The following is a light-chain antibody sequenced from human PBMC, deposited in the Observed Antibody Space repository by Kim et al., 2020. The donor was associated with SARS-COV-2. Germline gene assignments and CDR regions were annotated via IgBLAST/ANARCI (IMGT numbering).Light chain of an antibody. J-gene: IGLJ2*01. V-gene: IGLV3-21*04. CDR1: NIGSKS. CDR2: YDS. CDR3: RVWDSSSDHPRVV. Sequence: GKKARITWGGNNIGSKSVHWYQQKPGQAPVLVIYYDSDRPSGIPERFSGSNSGNTATLTISRVEAGDEADYYCRVWDSSSDHPRVVFGGGTQLTVL.